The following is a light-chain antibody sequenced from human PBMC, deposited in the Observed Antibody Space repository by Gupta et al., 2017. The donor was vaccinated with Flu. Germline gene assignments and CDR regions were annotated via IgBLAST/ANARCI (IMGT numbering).Light chain of an antibody. CDR2: YDN. V-gene: IGLV1-36*01. J-gene: IGLJ3*02. Sequence: QSVLTQPPSVSEAPGQRVTIHCFGSNSNIGNNAVNWYQQFPGKSPKLLIYYDNLVSAGVSDRFSGSKSGTSASLAISGLQSQDEADYYCASWDDRLHGWVFGGGTKLTGL. CDR3: ASWDDRLHGWV. CDR1: NSNIGNNA.